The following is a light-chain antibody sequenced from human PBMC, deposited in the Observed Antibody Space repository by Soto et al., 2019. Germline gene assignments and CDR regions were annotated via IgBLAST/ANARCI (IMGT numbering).Light chain of an antibody. CDR1: SSDVGGYNY. CDR3: SSYTSSSTLG. V-gene: IGLV2-14*01. J-gene: IGLJ2*01. CDR2: DVS. Sequence: QSVLTQPASVSGSPGQSITISCTGTSSDVGGYNYVSWYQQHPGKAPKLMIYDVSNRPSGVSNRFSGSKSGNTASLTISGLQAEDEADYYCSSYTSSSTLGFGGGTKLTAL.